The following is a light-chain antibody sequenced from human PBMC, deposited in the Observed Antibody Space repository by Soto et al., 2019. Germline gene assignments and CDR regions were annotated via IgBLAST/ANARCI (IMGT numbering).Light chain of an antibody. Sequence: ELVMTQSPATLSVSPGDRATLSCRASQSVFSSLAWYQQKPGQAPRLLIYGAATRATGIPARFSGSGSGTEFTLTISSLQSEDFAVYYCQQYHNWPAFGQGTKVEIK. V-gene: IGKV3-15*01. CDR2: GAA. CDR3: QQYHNWPA. J-gene: IGKJ1*01. CDR1: QSVFSS.